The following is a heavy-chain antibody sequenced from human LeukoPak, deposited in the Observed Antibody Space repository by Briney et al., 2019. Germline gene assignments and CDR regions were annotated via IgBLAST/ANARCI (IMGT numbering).Heavy chain of an antibody. J-gene: IGHJ5*02. CDR1: GYTFTTDG. CDR2: ISAYNDNT. V-gene: IGHV1-18*01. CDR3: ARDLIAVRPGWFDP. D-gene: IGHD6-6*01. Sequence: ASGKVSCKASGYTFTTDGISWVRLAPGQGLEWMGWISAYNDNTNYAQQFQGRVTMTTDTSISTAYMELRSLRSDDTAVYYCARDLIAVRPGWFDPWGQGSLVTVSS.